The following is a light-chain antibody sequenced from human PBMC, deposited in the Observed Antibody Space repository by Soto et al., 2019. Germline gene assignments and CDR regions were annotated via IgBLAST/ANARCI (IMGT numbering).Light chain of an antibody. CDR2: DVS. J-gene: IGLJ2*01. Sequence: QSALTQPRSVSGSPGQSVTISCTGTSSDVGGYNYVSWYQKHPGKAPKVMIYDVSERPSGVPDRFSGSKSGNTASLTISGLQAEDEADYYCCSYAGSYTFVFGGGTKLPS. V-gene: IGLV2-11*01. CDR3: CSYAGSYTFV. CDR1: SSDVGGYNY.